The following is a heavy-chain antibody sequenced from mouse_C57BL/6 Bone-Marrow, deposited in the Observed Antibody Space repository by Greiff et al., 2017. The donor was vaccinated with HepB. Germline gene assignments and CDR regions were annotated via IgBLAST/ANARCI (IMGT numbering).Heavy chain of an antibody. CDR1: GFTFSDYY. D-gene: IGHD1-1*01. Sequence: EVHLVESGGGLVQPGGSLKLSCAASGFTFSDYYMYWVRQTPEKRLEWVAYISNGGGSTYYPDTVKGRFTISRDNAKNTLYLQMSRLKSEDTAMYYCARRYGSSLPWFAYWGQGTLVTVSA. J-gene: IGHJ3*01. CDR3: ARRYGSSLPWFAY. V-gene: IGHV5-12*01. CDR2: ISNGGGST.